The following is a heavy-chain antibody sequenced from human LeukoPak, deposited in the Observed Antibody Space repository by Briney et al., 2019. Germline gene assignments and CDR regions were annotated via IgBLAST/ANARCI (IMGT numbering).Heavy chain of an antibody. CDR3: AREALVRGAFDI. CDR2: IYYSGST. V-gene: IGHV4-59*01. J-gene: IGHJ3*02. CDR1: GGSISSYY. D-gene: IGHD3-10*01. Sequence: SETLSLTCTVSGGSISSYYWSWIRQPPGKGLEWIGYIYYSGSTNYNPSLKSRVTISVDTSKNQFSLKLSPVTAADTAVYYCAREALVRGAFDIWGQGTMVTVSS.